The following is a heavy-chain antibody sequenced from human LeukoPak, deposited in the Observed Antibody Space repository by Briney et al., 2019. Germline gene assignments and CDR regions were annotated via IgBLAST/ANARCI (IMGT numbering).Heavy chain of an antibody. CDR1: GFTFSSYG. J-gene: IGHJ4*02. CDR3: AKTMTGYVWGSPNY. CDR2: ISYDGSNK. D-gene: IGHD3-16*01. Sequence: PGGSLRLSCAASGFTFSSYGMHWVRQAPGKGLEWVAVISYDGSNKYYADSVKGRFTISRDNSKNTLYLQMNSLRAEDTAVYYCAKTMTGYVWGSPNYWSQGTLVTVSS. V-gene: IGHV3-30*18.